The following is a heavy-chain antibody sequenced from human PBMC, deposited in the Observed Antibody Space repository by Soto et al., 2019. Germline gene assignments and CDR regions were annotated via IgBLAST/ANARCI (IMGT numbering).Heavy chain of an antibody. Sequence: SETLSLICTVSGGSISSVGYYWSWIRQPPGKGLEWIGGIFYSGATYYNPSLKSRVTISVDTSKNHFSLKLSSVTAADTAVYYCARHKVWDGYYWNWFDPWGQGTLVTVSS. CDR3: ARHKVWDGYYWNWFDP. J-gene: IGHJ5*02. D-gene: IGHD3-3*01. V-gene: IGHV4-39*01. CDR2: IFYSGAT. CDR1: GGSISSVGYY.